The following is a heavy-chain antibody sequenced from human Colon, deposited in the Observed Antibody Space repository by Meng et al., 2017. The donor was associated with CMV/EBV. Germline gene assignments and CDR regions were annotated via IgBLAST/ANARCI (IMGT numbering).Heavy chain of an antibody. Sequence: GGSLRLSCEASGFTFSGFWMTWVRLAPGKGLEWVACLNQGGTDKYYVDSVKGRFTISRDNAKNSLYLQMNSLRAEDTAVYYCASIGDGYLRADSNGMGVWGQGTTVTVSS. CDR1: GFTFSGFW. J-gene: IGHJ6*02. CDR2: LNQGGTDK. D-gene: IGHD5-24*01. V-gene: IGHV3-7*01. CDR3: ASIGDGYLRADSNGMGV.